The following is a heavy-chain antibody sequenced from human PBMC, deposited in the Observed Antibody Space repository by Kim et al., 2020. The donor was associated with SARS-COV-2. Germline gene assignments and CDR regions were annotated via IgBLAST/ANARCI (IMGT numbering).Heavy chain of an antibody. CDR1: GYSFSNNA. V-gene: IGHV1-3*01. CDR2: LNGGNDDR. Sequence: ASVKVSCRATGYSFSNNAVHWVRQAPGQRPEWMGWLNGGNDDRRYSQKFQGRFTMTKDRSTSTMYMELSSLTSVDTAVYYCARGGWLPRASENYYHGMDVWGQGTTVTVSS. D-gene: IGHD3-10*01. J-gene: IGHJ6*02. CDR3: ARGGWLPRASENYYHGMDV.